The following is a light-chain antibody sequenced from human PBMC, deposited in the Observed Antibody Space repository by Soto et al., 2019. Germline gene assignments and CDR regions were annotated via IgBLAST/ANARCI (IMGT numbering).Light chain of an antibody. V-gene: IGKV3-20*01. CDR3: QQYGGSPPT. CDR2: GTS. CDR1: QSVSSNS. J-gene: IGKJ1*01. Sequence: EIVLTQSPGTLSLSPGESATLSCRASQSVSSNSLAWYRRNPGQPPSLLIYGTSTRATGIPRRFSGSGSGTDFTLTITRLEPEDFAVYYRQQYGGSPPTFGQGTKVEVK.